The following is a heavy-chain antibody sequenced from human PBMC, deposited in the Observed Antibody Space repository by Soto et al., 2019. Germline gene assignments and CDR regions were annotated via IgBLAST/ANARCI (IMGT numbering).Heavy chain of an antibody. CDR3: ARFTRLGEFILH. D-gene: IGHD3-10*01. Sequence: SETLSLTCTVSGGSISSSSYYWGWIRQPPGKGLEWIGSIYYSGSTYYNPSLKSRVTISVDTSKNQFSLKLSSVTAADTAVYYCARFTRLGEFILHWGQGTLVTVSS. CDR2: IYYSGST. J-gene: IGHJ4*02. V-gene: IGHV4-39*01. CDR1: GGSISSSSYY.